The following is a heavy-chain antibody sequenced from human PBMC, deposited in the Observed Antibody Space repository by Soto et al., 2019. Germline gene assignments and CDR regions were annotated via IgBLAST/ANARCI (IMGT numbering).Heavy chain of an antibody. CDR3: ARHPNLPAFDP. CDR1: GGSISSSSYY. J-gene: IGHJ5*02. Sequence: QLQLQESGPGLVKPSETLSLTCTVSGGSISSSSYYWGWIRQPPGKGLEWIGSIYYSGSTYYNPSLKSRVTISVDTSKNQFSLKLSSVTAADTAVYYCARHPNLPAFDPWGQGTLVTVSS. CDR2: IYYSGST. V-gene: IGHV4-39*01.